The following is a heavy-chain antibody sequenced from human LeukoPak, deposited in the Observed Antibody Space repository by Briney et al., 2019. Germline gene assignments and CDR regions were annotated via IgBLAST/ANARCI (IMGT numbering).Heavy chain of an antibody. J-gene: IGHJ6*02. CDR2: IKHDGSEKQDGSEK. D-gene: IGHD2/OR15-2a*01. Sequence: PGGSLRLSCAASGFTFSQYWMSWVRQAPGKGLEWVANIKHDGSEKQDGSEKNYVDSVKGRFTISRDNAKNSLYLQMNSLRAEDTAVYYCARDLPRSIGMDVWGQGTTVTVSS. V-gene: IGHV3-7*01. CDR3: ARDLPRSIGMDV. CDR1: GFTFSQYW.